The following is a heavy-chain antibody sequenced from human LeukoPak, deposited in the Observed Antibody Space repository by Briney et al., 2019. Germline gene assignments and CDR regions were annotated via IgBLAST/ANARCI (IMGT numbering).Heavy chain of an antibody. CDR1: GFTFSSYA. CDR2: SSGSGGST. J-gene: IGHJ4*02. V-gene: IGHV3-23*01. Sequence: PGGSLRLSCAASGFTFSSYAMSWVRQAPGKGLEWVSASSGSGGSTYYADSVKGRSTISRDNSKNTLYLQMNSLRAEDTAVYYCAKGPAFYYDSSGSYFDFWGQGTLVTVSS. D-gene: IGHD3-22*01. CDR3: AKGPAFYYDSSGSYFDF.